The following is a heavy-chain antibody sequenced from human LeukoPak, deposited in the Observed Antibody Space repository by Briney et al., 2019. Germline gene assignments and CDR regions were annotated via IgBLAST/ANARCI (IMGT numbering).Heavy chain of an antibody. CDR1: GGSISRSTYS. Sequence: SETLSLTCTVSGGSISRSTYSWGWIRQHPGKGLEWIGYMYYSGITYYNPSLRSRVTISLDTSKNQFSLKLSSVTAADTAVYYCASQANYYDSRGYFQHWGQGTLVTVSS. CDR3: ASQANYYDSRGYFQH. D-gene: IGHD3-22*01. J-gene: IGHJ1*01. CDR2: MYYSGIT. V-gene: IGHV4-31*03.